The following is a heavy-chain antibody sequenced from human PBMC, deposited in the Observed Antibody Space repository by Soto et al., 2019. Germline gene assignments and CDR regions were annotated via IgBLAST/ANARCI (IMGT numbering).Heavy chain of an antibody. D-gene: IGHD2-2*01. V-gene: IGHV5-51*01. J-gene: IGHJ4*02. CDR2: IYPGDSDT. CDR1: GYSFTSYW. Sequence: PGESLKISCKGTGYSFTSYWTGWVRQMPGKGLEWMGIIYPGDSDTRYSPSFQGQVTISADKSISTAYLQWSSLKASDTAMYYCARHANRGYCSSTSCYGGYYFDYWGQGTLVTVSS. CDR3: ARHANRGYCSSTSCYGGYYFDY.